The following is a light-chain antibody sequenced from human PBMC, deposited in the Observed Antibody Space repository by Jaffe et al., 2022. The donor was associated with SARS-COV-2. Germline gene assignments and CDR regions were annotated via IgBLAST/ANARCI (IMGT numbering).Light chain of an antibody. CDR1: QSVSSH. CDR2: EAS. V-gene: IGKV3-15*01. Sequence: EIVMTQSPATLSMSPGERATLSCRASQSVSSHLAWYQQKPGQAPRLLIYEASTRAIGIPARFSGSGSGTEFSLTISSLQPEDFAVYYCQHYNNRPPWTFGQGTTVDIK. J-gene: IGKJ1*01. CDR3: QHYNNRPPWT.